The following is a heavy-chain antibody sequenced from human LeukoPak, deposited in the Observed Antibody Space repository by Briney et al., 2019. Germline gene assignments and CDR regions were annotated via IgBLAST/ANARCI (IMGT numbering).Heavy chain of an antibody. D-gene: IGHD5-12*01. V-gene: IGHV4-59*01. CDR1: GGSISSYY. Sequence: PSETLSLTCTVSGGSISSYYWSWIRQPPGKGLEWIGYIYYSGSTNYNPSLKSRVTISVDTSKNQFSLKLSSVTAADTAVYYCARERGYSGSTGTNWFDPWGLGTLVTVSS. CDR3: ARERGYSGSTGTNWFDP. J-gene: IGHJ5*02. CDR2: IYYSGST.